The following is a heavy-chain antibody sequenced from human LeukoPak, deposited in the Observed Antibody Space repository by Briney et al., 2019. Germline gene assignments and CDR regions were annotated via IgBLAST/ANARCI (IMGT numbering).Heavy chain of an antibody. CDR1: GGSISSYY. D-gene: IGHD7-27*01. J-gene: IGHJ4*02. CDR3: AKDAQPNWGTFDY. CDR2: IYYSGST. Sequence: SETLSLTCTVSGGSISSYYWSWIRQPPGKGLEWIGYIYYSGSTNYNPSLKSRVTISVDTSKNQFSLKLSSVTAADTAVYYCAKDAQPNWGTFDYWAREPWSPSPQ. V-gene: IGHV4-59*12.